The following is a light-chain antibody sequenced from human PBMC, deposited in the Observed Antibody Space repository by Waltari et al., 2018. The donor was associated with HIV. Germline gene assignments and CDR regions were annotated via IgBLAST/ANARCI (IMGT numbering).Light chain of an antibody. V-gene: IGKV1-39*01. CDR2: SAS. Sequence: DIQITQSPSSLSTSVGDRVTITCRTSQYIDKYLHWYQQKPGKAPSLLIFSASTLHTGVPSRFSATGSGTTFSLAIATLQPDDVGTYFCQQTFTLPLTFGGGTRVEI. CDR3: QQTFTLPLT. J-gene: IGKJ4*01. CDR1: QYIDKY.